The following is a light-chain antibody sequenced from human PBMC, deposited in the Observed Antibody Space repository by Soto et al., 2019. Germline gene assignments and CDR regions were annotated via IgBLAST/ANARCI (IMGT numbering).Light chain of an antibody. J-gene: IGKJ2*01. CDR1: QSINSL. Sequence: DIQMTQSPSTLSASVGDSVTITCRASQSINSLVAWYQQHPGKAPKLLIHDASSLENGVPPRFSGSGSGTGFTLTITSLQPDDFATYYCLQYDHYSTFGQGTKLEI. CDR3: LQYDHYST. V-gene: IGKV1-5*01. CDR2: DAS.